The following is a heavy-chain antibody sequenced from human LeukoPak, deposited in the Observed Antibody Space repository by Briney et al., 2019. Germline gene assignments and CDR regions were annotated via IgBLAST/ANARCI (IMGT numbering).Heavy chain of an antibody. CDR2: IYYSGST. J-gene: IGHJ4*02. CDR3: ASGYSYGCVY. CDR1: GGSISSSGYY. V-gene: IGHV4-39*07. Sequence: SETLSLTCTVSGGSISSSGYYWGWIRQPPGKGLEWIGSIYYSGSTYYNPSLKSRVTISVDTSKNQFSLKLSSVTAADTAVYYCASGYSYGCVYWGQGTLVTVSS. D-gene: IGHD5-18*01.